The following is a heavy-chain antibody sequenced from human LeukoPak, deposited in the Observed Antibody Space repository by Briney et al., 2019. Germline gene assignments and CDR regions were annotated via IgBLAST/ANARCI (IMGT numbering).Heavy chain of an antibody. V-gene: IGHV3-74*01. CDR1: GFTFSSYW. Sequence: GGSLRLSCAASGFTFSSYWMHWVRQAPGKGLVWVSRISSDGSSTTYADSVKGRFTISRDNAKNTLYLQMNSLRAEDTAVYYCARGYSGSYRVDYWGQVTLVTVSS. J-gene: IGHJ4*02. D-gene: IGHD1-26*01. CDR2: ISSDGSST. CDR3: ARGYSGSYRVDY.